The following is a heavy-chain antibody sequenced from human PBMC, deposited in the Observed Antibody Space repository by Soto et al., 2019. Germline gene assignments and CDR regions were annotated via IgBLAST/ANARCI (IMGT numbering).Heavy chain of an antibody. J-gene: IGHJ6*02. CDR3: ARVAVLRYFVGGMDV. V-gene: IGHV1-18*01. D-gene: IGHD3-9*01. CDR1: GYTFTSYG. CDR2: ISAYNGNT. Sequence: ASVKVSCKASGYTFTSYGISWVRQAPGQGLEWMGWISAYNGNTNYAQKLQGRVTMTTDTSTSTAYMELRSLRSDDTAVYYCARVAVLRYFVGGMDVWGQGTTVPVSS.